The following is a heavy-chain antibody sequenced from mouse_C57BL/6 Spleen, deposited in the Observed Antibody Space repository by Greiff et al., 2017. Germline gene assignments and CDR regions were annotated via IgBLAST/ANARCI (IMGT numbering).Heavy chain of an antibody. D-gene: IGHD2-2*01. CDR3: TRGSTMVRKTDY. CDR1: GFNIKDDY. CDR2: IDPENGDT. J-gene: IGHJ2*01. Sequence: VQLKTSGAELVRPGASVKLSCTASGFNIKDDYMHWVKQRPEQGLEWIGWIDPENGDTEYASKFQGKATITADTSSNTAFLQLSSLTSEDTAVYYCTRGSTMVRKTDYWGQGTTLTVAS. V-gene: IGHV14-4*01.